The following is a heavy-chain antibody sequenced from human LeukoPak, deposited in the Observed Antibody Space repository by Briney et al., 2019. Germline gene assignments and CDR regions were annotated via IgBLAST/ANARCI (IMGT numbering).Heavy chain of an antibody. J-gene: IGHJ4*02. V-gene: IGHV3-21*06. CDR1: GFTITDHH. Sequence: GGSLRLSCAGAGFTITDHHMDWVRHAPGKGLEWVSSISSSSSYIYYADSVKGRFTISRDNAKNSLYLQMNSLRSEDTAVYYCTRARYSDYWGQGTLVTVSS. CDR2: ISSSSSYI. CDR3: TRARYSDY. D-gene: IGHD1-26*01.